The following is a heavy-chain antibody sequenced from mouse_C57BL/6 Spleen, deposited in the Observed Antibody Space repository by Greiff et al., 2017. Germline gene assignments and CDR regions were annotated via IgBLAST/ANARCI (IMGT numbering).Heavy chain of an antibody. CDR2: INPNNGGT. J-gene: IGHJ2*01. V-gene: IGHV1-22*01. CDR3: ATNWTWKDY. D-gene: IGHD4-1*01. CDR1: GYTFTDYN. Sequence: VQLQQSGPELVKPGASVKMSCKASGYTFTDYNMHWVKQSHGKSLEWIGYINPNNGGTSYNQKFKGKATLTVNKASSTAYMELRSLTSEDSAVYYCATNWTWKDYWGQGTTLTVSS.